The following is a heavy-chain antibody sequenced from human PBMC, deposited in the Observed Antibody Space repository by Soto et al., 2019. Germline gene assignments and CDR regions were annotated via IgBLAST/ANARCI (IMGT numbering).Heavy chain of an antibody. CDR3: ARDSEIYDSSGYLDY. CDR2: ISYDGSNK. J-gene: IGHJ4*02. V-gene: IGHV3-30-3*01. Sequence: GGSLRLSCAASGFTFSSYAMHWVRQAPGKGLEWVAVISYDGSNKYYADSVKGRFTISRDNSKNTLYLQMNSLRAEDTAVYYCARDSEIYDSSGYLDYWGQGTLVTVSS. CDR1: GFTFSSYA. D-gene: IGHD3-22*01.